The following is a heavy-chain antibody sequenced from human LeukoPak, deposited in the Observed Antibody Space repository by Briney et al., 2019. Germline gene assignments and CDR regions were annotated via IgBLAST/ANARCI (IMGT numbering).Heavy chain of an antibody. Sequence: GASVKVSCKAAGYTFTSYDINWVRQATGQGLEWMGWMNPNSGNTGYAQKFQGRVTITRNTSISTAYMELSRLRSDDTAVYYCARDRLTMIVVASTGLYYWGQGTLVTVSS. D-gene: IGHD3-22*01. CDR3: ARDRLTMIVVASTGLYY. V-gene: IGHV1-8*03. CDR2: MNPNSGNT. CDR1: GYTFTSYD. J-gene: IGHJ4*02.